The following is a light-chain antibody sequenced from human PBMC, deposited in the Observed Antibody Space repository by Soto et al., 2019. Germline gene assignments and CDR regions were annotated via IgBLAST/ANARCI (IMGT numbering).Light chain of an antibody. Sequence: QLVLTQPPSVSGAPGQRVTISCTGSGSNIGAGYDVHWYQQIPGTAPKLLIFDNNNRPSGVPDRFSGSKSATSASLAITGLQAEDEADYYCQSFDSSLNGWVFGGGTKVTVL. CDR3: QSFDSSLNGWV. J-gene: IGLJ3*02. V-gene: IGLV1-40*01. CDR2: DNN. CDR1: GSNIGAGYD.